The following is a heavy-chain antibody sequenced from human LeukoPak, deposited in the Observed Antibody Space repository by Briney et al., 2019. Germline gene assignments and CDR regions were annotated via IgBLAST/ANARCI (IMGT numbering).Heavy chain of an antibody. J-gene: IGHJ3*02. CDR2: TYYRSKWYN. Sequence: ASQTLSLTCAISGDSGSSNSAAWNWIRQSPSRGLEWLGRTYYRSKWYNDYAVSVKSRITINPDTSKNQFSLQLNSVTPEDTAVYYCARDGPAANPDAFDIWGQGTMVTVSS. D-gene: IGHD2-8*01. CDR3: ARDGPAANPDAFDI. CDR1: GDSGSSNSAA. V-gene: IGHV6-1*01.